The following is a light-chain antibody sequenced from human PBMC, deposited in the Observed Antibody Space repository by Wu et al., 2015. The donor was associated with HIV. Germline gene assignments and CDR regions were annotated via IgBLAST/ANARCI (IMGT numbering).Light chain of an antibody. CDR2: DAS. CDR3: QQRSNWPPLT. J-gene: IGKJ4*01. Sequence: EIVLTQSPDTLSLSPGERATLSCRASQSVSSHLAWYQQKPGQAPRLLISDASNRATGIPARFSGSGSGTDFTLTISSLEPEDFAVYYCQQRSNWPPLTFGGGTKVEIK. CDR1: QSVSSH. V-gene: IGKV3-11*01.